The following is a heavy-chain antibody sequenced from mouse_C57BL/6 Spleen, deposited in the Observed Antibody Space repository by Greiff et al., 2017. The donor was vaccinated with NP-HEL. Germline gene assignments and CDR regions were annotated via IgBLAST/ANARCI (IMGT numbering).Heavy chain of an antibody. CDR2: ISSGGSYT. CDR1: GFTFSSYG. CDR3: ARHSSSGSSWFAY. Sequence: EVQLQESGGDLVKPGGSLKLSCAASGFTFSSYGMSWVRQTPDKRLEWVATISSGGSYTYYPDSVKGRFTISRDNAKNTLYLQMSSLKSEDTAMYYCARHSSSGSSWFAYWGQGTLVTVSA. D-gene: IGHD3-2*02. V-gene: IGHV5-6*01. J-gene: IGHJ3*01.